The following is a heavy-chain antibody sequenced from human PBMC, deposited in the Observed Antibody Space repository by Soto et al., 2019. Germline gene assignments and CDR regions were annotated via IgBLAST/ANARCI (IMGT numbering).Heavy chain of an antibody. CDR1: GYTFTSYD. CDR2: MNPNSGNT. Sequence: ASVKVSCKASGYTFTSYDINWVRQATGQGLEWMGWMNPNSGNTGYAQKFQGRVTMTRNTSISTAYMELSSLRSEDTAVYYCARERCSGGSCSFGMYGMDVWGQGTTVTVSS. CDR3: ARERCSGGSCSFGMYGMDV. V-gene: IGHV1-8*01. J-gene: IGHJ6*02. D-gene: IGHD2-15*01.